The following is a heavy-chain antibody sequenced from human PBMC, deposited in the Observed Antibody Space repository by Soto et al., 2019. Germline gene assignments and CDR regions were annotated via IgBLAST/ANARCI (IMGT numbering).Heavy chain of an antibody. CDR3: TRRGSSGTPVDY. CDR2: IYHSGST. CDR1: DYSISSGYY. Sequence: PLETLSLTCGVSDYSISSGYYWGWIRQPPGKGLEWIGNIYHSGSTHYNPALKSRVTISVDTSKNQFSLKLKSVTAADTAVYYCTRRGSSGTPVDYWGQGTLVTVSS. J-gene: IGHJ4*02. D-gene: IGHD1-26*01. V-gene: IGHV4-38-2*01.